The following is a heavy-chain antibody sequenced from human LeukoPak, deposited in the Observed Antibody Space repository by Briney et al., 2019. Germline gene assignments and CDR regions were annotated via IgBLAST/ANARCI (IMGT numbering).Heavy chain of an antibody. Sequence: SETLSLTCTVSGGSISSGGYYWSWIRQHPGKGLEWIGSIYYSGSTSYNPSLKSRVTISVDTSKNQFSLKLSSVTAADTAVYYCARGVTLIVVVIHDWYFDLWGRGTVFTVSS. V-gene: IGHV4-39*01. CDR2: IYYSGST. J-gene: IGHJ2*01. D-gene: IGHD3-22*01. CDR3: ARGVTLIVVVIHDWYFDL. CDR1: GGSISSGGYY.